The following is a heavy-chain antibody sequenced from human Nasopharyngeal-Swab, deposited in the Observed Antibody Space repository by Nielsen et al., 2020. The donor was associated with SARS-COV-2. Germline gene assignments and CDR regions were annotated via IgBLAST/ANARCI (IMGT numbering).Heavy chain of an antibody. Sequence: GSVKVSCMASGYIFTTYYIHWVRQATGQGLEWMGIINPCGGGTNYAQKFKGRATKTGDTSTATVYMEQTSLTSQDTSVYYFARMMYFHGYYAMDVWGQGTTVTVSS. D-gene: IGHD3-10*01. J-gene: IGHJ6*02. CDR1: GYIFTTYY. V-gene: IGHV1-46*01. CDR3: ARMMYFHGYYAMDV. CDR2: INPCGGGT.